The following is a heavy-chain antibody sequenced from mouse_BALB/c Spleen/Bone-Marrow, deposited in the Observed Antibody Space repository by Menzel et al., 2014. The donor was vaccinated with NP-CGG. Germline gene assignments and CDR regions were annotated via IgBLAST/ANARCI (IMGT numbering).Heavy chain of an antibody. CDR1: GFNIKDTY. J-gene: IGHJ3*01. CDR3: AIFIPHTQFAY. CDR2: IDPANGNT. Sequence: VQLKESGAELVKPGASVKLSCTASGFNIKDTYMHWVKQRPEQGLEWIGRIDPANGNTKYDPKFQGKATITADTSSNTAYLQLSSLTSEDTAVYYCAIFIPHTQFAYWGQGTLVTVSA. D-gene: IGHD1-1*01. V-gene: IGHV14-3*02.